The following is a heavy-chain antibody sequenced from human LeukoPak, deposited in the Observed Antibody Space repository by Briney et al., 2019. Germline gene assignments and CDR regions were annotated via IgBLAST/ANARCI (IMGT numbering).Heavy chain of an antibody. Sequence: GGSLRLSCAASGFTFSNYNMHWVRQAPGKGPEWISYITLSRTTIYYADSVKGRFTISRDNAKNSLYLQMNSLRAEDTAMYFCARETPYSSSWTDFDYWGQGTLVTVSS. CDR3: ARETPYSSSWTDFDY. CDR2: ITLSRTTI. V-gene: IGHV3-48*01. J-gene: IGHJ4*02. CDR1: GFTFSNYN. D-gene: IGHD6-13*01.